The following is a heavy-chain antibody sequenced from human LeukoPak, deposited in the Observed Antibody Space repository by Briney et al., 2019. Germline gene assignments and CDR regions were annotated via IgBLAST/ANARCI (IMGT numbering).Heavy chain of an antibody. Sequence: GGSLRLSCAASGFTFSSYAMHWVRQAPGKGLEWVAVISYDGSNKYYADSVKGRFTISRDNSKNTLYLQMNSLGAEDTAVYYCARDQFTLSDSSGYYWAQYYFDYWGQGTLVTVSS. CDR2: ISYDGSNK. D-gene: IGHD3-22*01. J-gene: IGHJ4*02. CDR1: GFTFSSYA. CDR3: ARDQFTLSDSSGYYWAQYYFDY. V-gene: IGHV3-30*04.